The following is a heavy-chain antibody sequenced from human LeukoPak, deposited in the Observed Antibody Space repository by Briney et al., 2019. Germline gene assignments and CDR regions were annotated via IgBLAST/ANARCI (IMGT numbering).Heavy chain of an antibody. CDR2: ISVGYNGDS. CDR1: GYNFRHYG. CDR3: ARDEKKYCSGGSCPAYFDY. D-gene: IGHD2-15*01. Sequence: GASVKVSCKTSGYNFRHYGISWVRQAPGQGLQWMAWISVGYNGDSNYALKLRGRLTMTTDTSTSTAYMELRSLRSDDTAVYYCARDEKKYCSGGSCPAYFDYWGQGTLVTVSS. J-gene: IGHJ4*02. V-gene: IGHV1-18*01.